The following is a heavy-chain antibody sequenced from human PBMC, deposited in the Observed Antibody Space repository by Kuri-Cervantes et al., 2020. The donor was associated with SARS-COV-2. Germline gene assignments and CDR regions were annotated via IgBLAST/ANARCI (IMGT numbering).Heavy chain of an antibody. CDR3: ARERYSGYPLDY. V-gene: IGHV1-69*05. D-gene: IGHD5-12*01. J-gene: IGHJ4*02. CDR1: GGTFSSYA. Sequence: SVKVSCKASGGTFSSYAISWVRQAPGQGLEWMGGIIPIFGTANYAQKFQGRVTITTDESTSTAYMELSSLRSEDTAVYYCARERYSGYPLDYWGQGTLVTVSS. CDR2: IIPIFGTA.